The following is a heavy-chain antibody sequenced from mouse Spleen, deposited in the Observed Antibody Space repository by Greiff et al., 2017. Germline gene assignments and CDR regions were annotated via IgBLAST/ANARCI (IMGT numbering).Heavy chain of an antibody. CDR3: ASSYYSNYFYAMDY. CDR2: ISSGGSYT. D-gene: IGHD2-5*01. CDR1: GFTFSSYG. J-gene: IGHJ4*01. Sequence: EVKVVESGGDLVKPGGSLKLSCAASGFTFSSYGMSWVRQTPDKRLEWVATISSGGSYTYYPDSVKGRFTISRDNAKNTLYLQMSSLKSEDTAMYYCASSYYSNYFYAMDYWGQGTSVTVSS. V-gene: IGHV5-6*01.